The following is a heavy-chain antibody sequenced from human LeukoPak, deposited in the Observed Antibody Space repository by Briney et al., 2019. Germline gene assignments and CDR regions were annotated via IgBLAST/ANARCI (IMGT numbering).Heavy chain of an antibody. V-gene: IGHV3-74*01. CDR2: FLSDGSRT. Sequence: GGSLILSCAASGFTFSSYWMHWVRQGPGKGLVWVSRFLSDGSRTTYADSVKGRFTISGDNAKNTLYLQMNSLRAEDTAVYYCARVGDYGSGFDFWGQGTLVTVSS. D-gene: IGHD3-10*01. CDR3: ARVGDYGSGFDF. J-gene: IGHJ4*02. CDR1: GFTFSSYW.